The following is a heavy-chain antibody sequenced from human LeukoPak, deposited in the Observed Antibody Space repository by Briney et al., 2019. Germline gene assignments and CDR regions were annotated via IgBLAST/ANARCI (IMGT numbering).Heavy chain of an antibody. CDR1: GGSISGSH. J-gene: IGHJ6*02. CDR2: IHYTGIT. Sequence: SETLSLTCFVSGGSISGSHWSWIRQSPGKGLEWIGYIHYTGITDYNPSLRSRLNLSIDLSKNQFSLRLSSVTAADTAVYYCARTGGDCSSGLCYYAMDVWGQGTTVTVSS. CDR3: ARTGGDCSSGLCYYAMDV. V-gene: IGHV4-59*01. D-gene: IGHD2-21*02.